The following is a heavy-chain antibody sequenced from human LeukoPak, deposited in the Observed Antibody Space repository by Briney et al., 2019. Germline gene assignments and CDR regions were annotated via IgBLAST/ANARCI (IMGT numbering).Heavy chain of an antibody. V-gene: IGHV4-4*07. J-gene: IGHJ6*03. D-gene: IGHD3-22*01. CDR1: GGSISSYY. CDR2: IYTSGST. Sequence: SETLSLTCTVSGGSISSYYWIWIRQAAGKGLGWIGRIYTSGSTNYNPSLKSRVTMSVDTSKNQFSLKLSSVTAADTAVYYCAREMIVVVPPLHYYYYMDVWGKGTTVTVSS. CDR3: AREMIVVVPPLHYYYYMDV.